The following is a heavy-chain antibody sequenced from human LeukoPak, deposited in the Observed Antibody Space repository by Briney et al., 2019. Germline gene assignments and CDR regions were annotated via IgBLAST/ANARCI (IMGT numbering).Heavy chain of an antibody. CDR1: GFTFSSYA. V-gene: IGHV3-23*01. D-gene: IGHD4-17*01. CDR3: ARSHDYGDYNF. J-gene: IGHJ4*02. CDR2: INGSGGST. Sequence: GGSLRLSCAASGFTFSSYAMAWVRQAPGKGLEWVSGINGSGGSTYYADSVKGRFTISRDNAKNSLYLQMNSLRAEDTAVYYCARSHDYGDYNFWGQGTLVTVSS.